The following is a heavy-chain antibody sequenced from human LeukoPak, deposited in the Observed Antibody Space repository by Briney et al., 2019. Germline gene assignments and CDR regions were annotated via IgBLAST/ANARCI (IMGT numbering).Heavy chain of an antibody. J-gene: IGHJ1*01. V-gene: IGHV4-61*05. CDR1: GGSISSSYYY. CDR3: ARGSGDYATSDAEYFQH. Sequence: SETLSLTCTVSGGSISSSYYYWGWIRQPPGKGLEWIGYIYDSGTTNYNPSLKSRVTISLDTSKNQFSLNLTSVTAADTAVYHCARGSGDYATSDAEYFQHWGQGTLVTVSS. CDR2: IYDSGTT. D-gene: IGHD4-17*01.